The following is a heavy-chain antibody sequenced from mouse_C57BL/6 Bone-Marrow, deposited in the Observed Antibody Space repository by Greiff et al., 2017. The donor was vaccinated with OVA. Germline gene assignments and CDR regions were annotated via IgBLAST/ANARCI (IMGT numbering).Heavy chain of an antibody. CDR1: GYGFSSSW. CDR2: IYPGDGDT. D-gene: IGHD1-1*01. Sequence: VQLQQSGPELVKPGASVKISCKASGYGFSSSWMNWVKQRPGKGLEWIGRIYPGDGDTNYNGKFKGKATLTADKSSSTAYMQLSSLTSEDSAVYFCAKGFSSPAWFAYWGQGTLVTVSA. CDR3: AKGFSSPAWFAY. V-gene: IGHV1-82*01. J-gene: IGHJ3*01.